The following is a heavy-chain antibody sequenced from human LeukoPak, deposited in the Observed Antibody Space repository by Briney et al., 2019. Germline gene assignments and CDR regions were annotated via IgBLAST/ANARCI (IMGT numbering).Heavy chain of an antibody. V-gene: IGHV3-23*01. Sequence: GGSLRLSCAASGFTFSSYAMSWVRQAPGKGLEWVSAISGSGGSTCYADSVKGRFTISRDNSKNTLYLQMNSLRAEDTAVYYCAKAGDSSGYYYAIDYWGQGTLVTVSS. J-gene: IGHJ4*02. CDR1: GFTFSSYA. D-gene: IGHD3-22*01. CDR2: ISGSGGST. CDR3: AKAGDSSGYYYAIDY.